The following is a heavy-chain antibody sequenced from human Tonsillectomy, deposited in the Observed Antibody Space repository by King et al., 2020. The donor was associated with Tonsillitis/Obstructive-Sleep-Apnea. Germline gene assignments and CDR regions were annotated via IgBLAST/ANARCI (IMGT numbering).Heavy chain of an antibody. J-gene: IGHJ4*02. CDR3: ATRPEWLPFSYYFDY. V-gene: IGHV3-23*04. Sequence: VQLVESGEGLVQPGGSLRLSCAASGFTFSSYAMSWVRQAPGKGLEWVSAISGSGGSTYYADSVKGRFTISRDNSKNTLYLQMNSLRAEDTAVYYCATRPEWLPFSYYFDYWGQGTLVTVSS. D-gene: IGHD3-3*01. CDR1: GFTFSSYA. CDR2: ISGSGGST.